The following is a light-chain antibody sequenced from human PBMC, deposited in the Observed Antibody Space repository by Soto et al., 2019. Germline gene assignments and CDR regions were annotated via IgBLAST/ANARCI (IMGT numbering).Light chain of an antibody. CDR3: QSYDSSLKGV. CDR1: SSNIGAGYD. J-gene: IGLJ3*02. CDR2: GNS. Sequence: QSVLTQPPSVSGAPGQRVTISCTGSSSNIGAGYDVHWYQQLPGTAPKLLIYGNSNRPSGVPDRFSGSKSGTSASLAITGLQAEDEAYYCCQSYDSSLKGVFGGGTKLTVL. V-gene: IGLV1-40*01.